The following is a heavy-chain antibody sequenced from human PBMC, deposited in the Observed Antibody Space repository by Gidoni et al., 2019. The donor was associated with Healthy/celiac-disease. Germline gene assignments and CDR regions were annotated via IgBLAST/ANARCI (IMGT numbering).Heavy chain of an antibody. D-gene: IGHD3-22*01. CDR1: GFTFSSYA. CDR3: AKGGDSSGIRGAFDI. J-gene: IGHJ3*02. Sequence: EVQLLESGGGLVQPGGSLRLSCAASGFTFSSYAMSWVLQAPGKGMEWVSAISGSGGSTYYADSVKGRFTISRDNSKNTLYLQMNSLRAEDTAVYYCAKGGDSSGIRGAFDIWGQGTMVTVSS. CDR2: ISGSGGST. V-gene: IGHV3-23*01.